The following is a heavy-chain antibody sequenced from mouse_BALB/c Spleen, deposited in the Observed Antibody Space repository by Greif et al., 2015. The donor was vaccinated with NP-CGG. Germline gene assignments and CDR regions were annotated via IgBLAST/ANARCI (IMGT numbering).Heavy chain of an antibody. CDR3: ARDYYGSSYWYFDV. CDR1: GFTFSDFY. CDR2: SRNKANDYTT. J-gene: IGHJ1*01. Sequence: EAKLQESGGGLVQPGGSLRLSCATSGFTFSDFYMEWVRQPPGKRLEWIAASRNKANDYTTEYSASVKGRFIVSRDTSQSILYLQMNALRAEDTAIYYCARDYYGSSYWYFDVWGAGTTVTVSS. V-gene: IGHV7-1*02. D-gene: IGHD1-1*01.